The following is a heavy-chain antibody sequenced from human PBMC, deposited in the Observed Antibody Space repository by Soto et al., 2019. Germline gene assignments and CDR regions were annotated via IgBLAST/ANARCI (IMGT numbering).Heavy chain of an antibody. D-gene: IGHD2-15*01. CDR1: GFTFNYYW. Sequence: EVQLVESGGGLVQPGGSLRLSCAASGFTFNYYWVHWGRQAPGKGLVWVSRINRDGSSTNYADSVKGRFTISRANTKHTLYLQMNSLRADDTAVYYCAREGRRVDFDYWGQGTLVTVSS. V-gene: IGHV3-74*01. J-gene: IGHJ4*02. CDR3: AREGRRVDFDY. CDR2: INRDGSST.